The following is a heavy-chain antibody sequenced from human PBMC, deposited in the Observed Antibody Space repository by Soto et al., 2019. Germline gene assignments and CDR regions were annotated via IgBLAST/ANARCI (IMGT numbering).Heavy chain of an antibody. D-gene: IGHD3-10*01. V-gene: IGHV3-48*03. J-gene: IGHJ3*02. CDR2: ISGTSTTI. CDR1: GFPFSSYE. CDR3: AREMYSYGAGSYYPDAFDI. Sequence: GGSLRLSCAASGFPFSSYEMNWVRQAPGKGLEWVSYISGTSTTIYYGDSMKGRFTISRDNAKNSLYLQMNNLRAEDTAVYYCAREMYSYGAGSYYPDAFDIWGQGTMVTVSS.